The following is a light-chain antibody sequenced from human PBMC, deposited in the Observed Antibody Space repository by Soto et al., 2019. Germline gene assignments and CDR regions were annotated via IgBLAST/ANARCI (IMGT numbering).Light chain of an antibody. V-gene: IGKV1-12*01. Sequence: DIQMTQSPSSVSASVGDRVSITCRASQRISTWLAWYQQRPGTPPKLLIYAASSLQSGVPSRFRGSGSGTDFTLTINSLQPEDSATYYCQQASSFPPTFGGGTKVEI. CDR3: QQASSFPPT. J-gene: IGKJ4*01. CDR2: AAS. CDR1: QRISTW.